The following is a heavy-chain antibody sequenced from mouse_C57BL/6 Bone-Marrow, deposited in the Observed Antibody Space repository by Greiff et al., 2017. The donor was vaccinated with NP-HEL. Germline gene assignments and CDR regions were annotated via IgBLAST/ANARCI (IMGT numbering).Heavy chain of an antibody. D-gene: IGHD2-4*01. CDR1: GFTFTDYY. J-gene: IGHJ4*01. CDR3: ARSIYYDYADDPFYAMDY. Sequence: EVMLVESGGGLVQPGGSLSLSCAASGFTFTDYYMSWVRQPPGKALEWLGFIRNKANGYTTEYSASVKGRFTISRYNSQSILYLQMNALRAEDSATYYCARSIYYDYADDPFYAMDYWGQGTSVTVSA. CDR2: IRNKANGYTT. V-gene: IGHV7-3*01.